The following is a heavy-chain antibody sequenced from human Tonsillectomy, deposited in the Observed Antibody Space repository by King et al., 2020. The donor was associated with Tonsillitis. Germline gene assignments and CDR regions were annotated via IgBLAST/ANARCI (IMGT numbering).Heavy chain of an antibody. J-gene: IGHJ5*02. CDR3: ARAGYSTTHHVYGDWFDP. D-gene: IGHD6-13*01. CDR1: GFSLNTDGVG. Sequence: ITLKESGPTLVKPTQTLTLTCTVAGFSLNTDGVGVAWIRQPPGKALEWLAIIYWDDYKHYNSFLGRRLTITKDTSKNQVVLTMTNMDPADTGTYYCARAGYSTTHHVYGDWFDPWGQGTLVTVSS. CDR2: IYWDDYK. V-gene: IGHV2-5*02.